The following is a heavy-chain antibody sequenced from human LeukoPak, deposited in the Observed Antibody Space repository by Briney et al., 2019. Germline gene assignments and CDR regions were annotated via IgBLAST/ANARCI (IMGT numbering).Heavy chain of an antibody. V-gene: IGHV1-3*04. CDR3: ARSRVVAAAYNYGMDV. CDR2: INTGNGNT. J-gene: IGHJ6*02. D-gene: IGHD5-12*01. CDR1: GYTFSNYA. Sequence: ASVNVSCKASGYTFSNYAMHWVRQAPGQRLEWMGWINTGNGNTKYSQKFQGRVTITRDTSASTAYMELSSLRSEDTAVYYCARSRVVAAAYNYGMDVWGQGTTVTVSS.